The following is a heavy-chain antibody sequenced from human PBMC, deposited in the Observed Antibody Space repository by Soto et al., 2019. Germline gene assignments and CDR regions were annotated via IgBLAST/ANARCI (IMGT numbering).Heavy chain of an antibody. J-gene: IGHJ5*02. CDR1: GFTFSSYG. Sequence: PGGCLRLSCAAAGFTFSSYGMHWVRQAPGKGLEWVAVISYDGSNKYYADSVKGRFTISRDNSKNTAYMELSSLRSEDTAVYYCARGHDYFDYGDALWFDPWGQGTLVTVSS. CDR3: ARGHDYFDYGDALWFDP. CDR2: ISYDGSNK. V-gene: IGHV3-30*03. D-gene: IGHD4-17*01.